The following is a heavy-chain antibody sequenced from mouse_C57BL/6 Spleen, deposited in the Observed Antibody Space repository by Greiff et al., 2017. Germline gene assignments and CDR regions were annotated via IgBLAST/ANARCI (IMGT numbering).Heavy chain of an antibody. Sequence: EVQLVESEGGLVQPGSSMKLSCTASGFTFSDYYMAWVRQVPGKGLEWVGNINYDGSSTYYLDSLKSRFIISRDNAKNILYLQMSSLKSEDTATYYCARDSDYDAMDYWGQGTSVTVSS. CDR3: ARDSDYDAMDY. J-gene: IGHJ4*01. V-gene: IGHV5-16*01. CDR1: GFTFSDYY. CDR2: INYDGSST.